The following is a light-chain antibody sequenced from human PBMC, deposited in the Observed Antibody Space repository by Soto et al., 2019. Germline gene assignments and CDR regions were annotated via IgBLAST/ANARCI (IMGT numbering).Light chain of an antibody. CDR1: QSVSSSY. Sequence: EIVLTQSLGTLSLSPGERATLSCRASQSVSSSYLAWYQQKPGQAPRLLIYGTSNRATGVPDRFSGSGSGTVFTLTISRLEPEDFALYYCQQYSGSSLTFGGGSKVEIK. CDR3: QQYSGSSLT. CDR2: GTS. V-gene: IGKV3-20*01. J-gene: IGKJ4*01.